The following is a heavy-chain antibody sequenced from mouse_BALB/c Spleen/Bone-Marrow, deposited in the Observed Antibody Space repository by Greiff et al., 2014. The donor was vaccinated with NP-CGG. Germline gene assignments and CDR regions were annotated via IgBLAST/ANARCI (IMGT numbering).Heavy chain of an antibody. V-gene: IGHV1S81*02. CDR3: ARASWLLRYYYAMDY. J-gene: IGHJ4*01. CDR2: INPSNGRT. CDR1: GYTFTSYW. Sequence: QVQLQQSGAELVKPGASVKLSYKAPGYTFTSYWMHWVKQRPGQGLEWIGEINPSNGRTNYNEKFKSKATLTVDKSSSTAYMQLSSLTSEDSAVYYCARASWLLRYYYAMDYWGQGTSVTVSS. D-gene: IGHD2-3*01.